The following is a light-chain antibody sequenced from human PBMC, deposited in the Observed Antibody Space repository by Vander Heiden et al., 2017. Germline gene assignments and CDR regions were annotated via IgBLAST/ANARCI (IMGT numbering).Light chain of an antibody. Sequence: DIHMTQSPSILSASVVDRVTITCRASQSISSWLAWYQQKPGKAPKLLIYKASTLQSGVPSRFSGSGSGTEFTLTISSLQPDDFAAYYCPSMSVIPTHFGQGTKLDI. J-gene: IGKJ2*01. V-gene: IGKV1-5*03. CDR2: KAS. CDR1: QSISSW. CDR3: PSMSVIPTH.